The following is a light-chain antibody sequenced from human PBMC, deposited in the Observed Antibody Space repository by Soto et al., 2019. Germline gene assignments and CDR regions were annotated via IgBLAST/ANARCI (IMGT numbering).Light chain of an antibody. CDR3: QQSYSTPRT. CDR1: QSISSY. CDR2: AAS. V-gene: IGKV1-39*01. Sequence: DIQMTQSPCSLSASVGDRVTITCRASQSISSYLNWYQQKPGKAPKLLIYAASSLQSGAPARFSGGGSGTDFTLTISSLQPEDFAAYYCQQSYSTPRTFGQGTKVDIK. J-gene: IGKJ1*01.